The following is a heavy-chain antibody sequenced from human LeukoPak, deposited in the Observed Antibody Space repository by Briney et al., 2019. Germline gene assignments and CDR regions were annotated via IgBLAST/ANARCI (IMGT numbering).Heavy chain of an antibody. D-gene: IGHD5-24*01. V-gene: IGHV1-46*01. Sequence: GASVKVSCKASGYTFTSYYMHWVRQAPGQGLEWMGIINPSGGSTSYAQKFQGRVTMTRDTSTSTVYMELSSLRPEDTAVYYCARDQQGEVEMATIPSLHYWGQGTLVTVSS. CDR3: ARDQQGEVEMATIPSLHY. CDR1: GYTFTSYY. CDR2: INPSGGST. J-gene: IGHJ4*02.